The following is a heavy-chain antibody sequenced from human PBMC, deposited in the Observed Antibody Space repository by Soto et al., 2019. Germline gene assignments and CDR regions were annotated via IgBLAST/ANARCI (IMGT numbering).Heavy chain of an antibody. CDR1: GFTLEDYA. CDR3: AKAGDYFAWFDP. CDR2: ISWNSGSI. V-gene: IGHV3-9*01. D-gene: IGHD4-17*01. Sequence: EVQLVESGGGLVQPGRSLRLSCAASGFTLEDYAMHWVRQAPGKGLEGVSGISWNSGSIGYADSVKGRFTISRDNAKNSLYLQMNSLRAEDTALYYCAKAGDYFAWFDPWGQGTLVTVSS. J-gene: IGHJ5*02.